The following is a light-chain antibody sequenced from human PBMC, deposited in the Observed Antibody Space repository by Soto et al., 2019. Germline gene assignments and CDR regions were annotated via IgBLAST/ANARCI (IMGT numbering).Light chain of an antibody. CDR3: QQYGTSPQT. CDR2: GAS. CDR1: QSVTSAY. Sequence: IVLKQSPGTLSLYQEDRATLSCRASQSVTSAYLAWYHQKPGQAPRLLIYGASNRATGIPDRFSGSGSGTDFTLTISRLEPEDFAVYYCQQYGTSPQTFGQGSKV. J-gene: IGKJ1*01. V-gene: IGKV3-20*01.